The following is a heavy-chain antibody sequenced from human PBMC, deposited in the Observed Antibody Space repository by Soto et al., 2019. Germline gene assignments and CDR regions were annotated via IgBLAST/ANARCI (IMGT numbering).Heavy chain of an antibody. Sequence: QITLKESGPTLVKPTQTLTLTCTFSGFSLSTSGVGVVWIRQPPGKALEWLGIIYWDDDKRYRPSQKSRLTITKDVYKNQVVLTMTDMDPVDTGTYYCAHNLVAGTSWFDPWGQGTLVTVSS. CDR1: GFSLSTSGVG. D-gene: IGHD2-21*01. CDR3: AHNLVAGTSWFDP. V-gene: IGHV2-5*02. J-gene: IGHJ5*02. CDR2: IYWDDDK.